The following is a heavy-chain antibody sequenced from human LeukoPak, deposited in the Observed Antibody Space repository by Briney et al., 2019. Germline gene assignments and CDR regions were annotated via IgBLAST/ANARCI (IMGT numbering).Heavy chain of an antibody. D-gene: IGHD3-16*01. Sequence: GRSLRLSCAASGFTFSSYGMHWVRQAPGKGLERVAVISYDGSNKYYADSVKGRFTISRDNSKNTLYLQMNSLRAEDTAVYYCACVAPEQGEDAFDIWGQGTMVTVSS. J-gene: IGHJ3*02. V-gene: IGHV3-30*03. CDR2: ISYDGSNK. CDR3: ACVAPEQGEDAFDI. CDR1: GFTFSSYG.